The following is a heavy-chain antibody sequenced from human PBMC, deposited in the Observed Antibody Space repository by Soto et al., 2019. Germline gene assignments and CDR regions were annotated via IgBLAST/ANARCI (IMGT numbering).Heavy chain of an antibody. CDR3: ARYFFTGGGGYYGMDV. J-gene: IGHJ6*02. D-gene: IGHD3-10*01. V-gene: IGHV1-69*01. CDR2: IIPIFGTA. CDR1: GGTFSSYA. Sequence: QVQLVQSGAEVKKPGSSVKVSCKASGGTFSSYAISWVRQAPGQGLEWMGGIIPIFGTANYEQKFQGRVTITADESTSTEYMDLSSLRSEDTAVYYCARYFFTGGGGYYGMDVWGQGATVTVSS.